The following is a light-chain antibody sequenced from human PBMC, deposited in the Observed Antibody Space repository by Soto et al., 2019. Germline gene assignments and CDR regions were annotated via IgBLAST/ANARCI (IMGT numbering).Light chain of an antibody. CDR1: ASDIGDNNY. Sequence: QSALTQPASVSGSLGQSSTISCTGTASDIGDNNYVSWYQHHPGTAPKLIIFEVRCRPSGVSSRVSGSKSGDTASLTISGLQAEDEADYYCCSYTYSSLVVGGGTKLTVL. V-gene: IGLV2-14*01. J-gene: IGLJ2*01. CDR2: EVR. CDR3: CSYTYSSLV.